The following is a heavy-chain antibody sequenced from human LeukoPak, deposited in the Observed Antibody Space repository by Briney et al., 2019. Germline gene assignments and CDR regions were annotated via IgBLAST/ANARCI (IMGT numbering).Heavy chain of an antibody. V-gene: IGHV3-23*01. J-gene: IGHJ1*01. CDR2: ISGSGGGT. D-gene: IGHD1-1*01. CDR3: ARDMDDDNAFAPLFQH. Sequence: GGSLSLSCAASGFTFSSYAMSWVRQAPGKGLEWVSAISGSGGGTYYADSVKGRFTISRDNSKNALYLQMNSLRAEDTAVYYCARDMDDDNAFAPLFQHWGQGSLVTVSS. CDR1: GFTFSSYA.